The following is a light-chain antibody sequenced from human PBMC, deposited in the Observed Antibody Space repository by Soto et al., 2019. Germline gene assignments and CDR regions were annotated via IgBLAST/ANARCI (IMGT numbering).Light chain of an antibody. CDR1: SSDVGGYDY. CDR3: SSYTSGNTLVV. Sequence: QSALTQPVSVSGSPGQSITISCTGTSSDVGGYDYVSWYQHHPGKAPKLIIYDVSIRPSGVSSRLSGFKSGNTASLTISGLQAEDEADYYCSSYTSGNTLVVFGGGTKLTVL. CDR2: DVS. J-gene: IGLJ2*01. V-gene: IGLV2-14*03.